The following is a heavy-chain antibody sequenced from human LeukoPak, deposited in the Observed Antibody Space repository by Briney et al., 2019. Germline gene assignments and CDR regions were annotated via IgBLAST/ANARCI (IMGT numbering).Heavy chain of an antibody. CDR1: GFAFSTYA. CDR3: SRRGGPSHFDY. J-gene: IGHJ4*02. CDR2: ISYDGNDR. D-gene: IGHD3-10*01. Sequence: GGSLRLSCAASGFAFSTYAMHWVRQAPGKGLEWVAVISYDGNDRYYEDSVKGRSTISRDNSKSTLYLQMNSLRAEDTAMYYCSRRGGPSHFDYWGQGILVTVSS. V-gene: IGHV3-30*04.